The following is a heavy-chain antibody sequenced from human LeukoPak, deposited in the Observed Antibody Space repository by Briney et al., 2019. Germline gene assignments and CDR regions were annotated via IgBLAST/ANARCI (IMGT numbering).Heavy chain of an antibody. V-gene: IGHV4-59*08. CDR3: ARGVGVASLRGAFDI. Sequence: SETLSLTCTVAGSSISSYYWSWIRQPPGKGLEWIAYTNYSGNTNYDPSLMSRATISVDPSKNQFSLKLSSVTAADTAVYYCARGVGVASLRGAFDIWGQGTTVTVSS. D-gene: IGHD5-12*01. CDR1: GSSISSYY. J-gene: IGHJ3*02. CDR2: TNYSGNT.